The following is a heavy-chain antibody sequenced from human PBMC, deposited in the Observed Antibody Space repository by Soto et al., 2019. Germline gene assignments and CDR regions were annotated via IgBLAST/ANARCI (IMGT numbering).Heavy chain of an antibody. J-gene: IGHJ5*02. Sequence: PSETLSLTCTVSGGSISSGGYYWSWIRQHPGKGLEWIGYIYYSGSTYYNPSLKSRVTISVDTSKNQFSLKLSSVTAADTAVYYCARTEGYCSSTSCTTDWFDPWGQGTLVTVSS. V-gene: IGHV4-31*03. CDR1: GGSISSGGYY. CDR2: IYYSGST. CDR3: ARTEGYCSSTSCTTDWFDP. D-gene: IGHD2-2*01.